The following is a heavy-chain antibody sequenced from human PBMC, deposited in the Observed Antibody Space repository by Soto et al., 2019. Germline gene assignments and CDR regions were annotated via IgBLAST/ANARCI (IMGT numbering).Heavy chain of an antibody. CDR1: GYTFNNYG. J-gene: IGHJ4*02. CDR2: ISTYSDDT. V-gene: IGHV1-18*01. D-gene: IGHD2-21*01. Sequence: QVQLVQSGAEVKKPGASVKVSCKASGYTFNNYGFSWLRQAPGQGLELMGWISTYSDDTNYAQKFQGRVTMTTDTSTKTANMELRSLRSDDTAMYYCARRVIELRVSDYWGQGTLVTVSS. CDR3: ARRVIELRVSDY.